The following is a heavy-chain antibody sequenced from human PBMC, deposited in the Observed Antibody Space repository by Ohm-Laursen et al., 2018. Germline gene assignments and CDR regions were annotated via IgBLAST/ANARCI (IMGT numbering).Heavy chain of an antibody. CDR3: ARDVLGYCSGGSCYGDWFDP. V-gene: IGHV1-18*01. J-gene: IGHJ5*02. D-gene: IGHD2-15*01. CDR2: ISAYNGNT. CDR1: GYTFTSYG. Sequence: ASVKVSCKASGYTFTSYGISWVRQAPGQGLEWMGWISAYNGNTNYAQKLQGRVTMTTDTSTSAAYMELRSLRSDDTAVYYCARDVLGYCSGGSCYGDWFDPWGQGTLVTVSS.